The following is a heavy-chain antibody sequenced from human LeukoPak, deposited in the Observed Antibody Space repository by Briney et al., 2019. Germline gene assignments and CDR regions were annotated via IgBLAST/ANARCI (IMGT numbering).Heavy chain of an antibody. V-gene: IGHV3-30-3*01. CDR3: ARASKYCSSISCYKNWFDP. CDR1: GFTLSSYA. D-gene: IGHD2-2*02. Sequence: GGSLRLSCAASGFTLSSYAMHWVRQAPGKGLEWVAIISYDGSNKYYADSVKGRFTISRDNSKNTLYLQMNSLRAEDTAVYYCARASKYCSSISCYKNWFDPWGQGTLVTVSS. CDR2: ISYDGSNK. J-gene: IGHJ5*02.